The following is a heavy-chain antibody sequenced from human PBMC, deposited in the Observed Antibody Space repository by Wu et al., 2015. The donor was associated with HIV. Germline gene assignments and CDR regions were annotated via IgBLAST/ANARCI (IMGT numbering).Heavy chain of an antibody. V-gene: IGHV1-2*02. CDR1: GYTFTDYY. CDR3: ARDWQFHVIFDDFYIDV. J-gene: IGHJ6*03. Sequence: QVQLVQSGSQMKKSGASLNVSCQTFGYTFTDYYLHWVRRAPGQGLQWMGWVNPENGDTNYAQTFKGRVALTRDTSINTAYMVLTGLKSNDTAIYYCARDWQFHVIFDDFYIDVWGDRNHGHRLL. D-gene: IGHD3-3*02. CDR2: VNPENGDT.